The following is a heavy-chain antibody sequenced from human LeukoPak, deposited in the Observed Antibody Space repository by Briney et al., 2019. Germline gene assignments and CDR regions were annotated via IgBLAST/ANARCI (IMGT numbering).Heavy chain of an antibody. Sequence: GGSLRLSCAASGVTFSRYAMSWVRQAPGKGLEWVSTISGSGGSTYYADSVKGRFTVSRDNSKNTLYLQMNSLRVEDTAVYYCAKSQVGSYNGTYFECWGQGTLVTVSS. CDR3: AKSQVGSYNGTYFEC. V-gene: IGHV3-23*01. J-gene: IGHJ4*02. D-gene: IGHD1-26*01. CDR2: ISGSGGST. CDR1: GVTFSRYA.